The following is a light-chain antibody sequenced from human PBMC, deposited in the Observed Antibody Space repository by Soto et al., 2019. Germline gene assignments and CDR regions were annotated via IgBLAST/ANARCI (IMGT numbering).Light chain of an antibody. CDR2: GAS. CDR1: QSVSSSY. V-gene: IGKV3-20*01. CDR3: QQYGSSPPIT. J-gene: IGKJ5*01. Sequence: EIVLTQSPGTLSLSPGERATLSCRASQSVSSSYLAWYQQKPGQAPRLRIYGASSRATGIPDRFSGSGSGTDFTLIIIRLEPEDFAVYYCQQYGSSPPITFGQGTRLEIK.